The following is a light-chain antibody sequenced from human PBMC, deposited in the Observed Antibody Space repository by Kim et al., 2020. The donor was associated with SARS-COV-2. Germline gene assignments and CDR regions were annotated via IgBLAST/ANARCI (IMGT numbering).Light chain of an antibody. CDR2: GTS. Sequence: EIVLTQSPGTLSLSPGERVTLSCRASQSVSSTYLAWYQQKLGQAPRLLIYGTSSRATGIPDRFSGSGSGTDFTLTISRLEPEDFAVYYCQQYDSSPYTFGQGTKLEI. CDR3: QQYDSSPYT. J-gene: IGKJ2*01. V-gene: IGKV3-20*01. CDR1: QSVSSTY.